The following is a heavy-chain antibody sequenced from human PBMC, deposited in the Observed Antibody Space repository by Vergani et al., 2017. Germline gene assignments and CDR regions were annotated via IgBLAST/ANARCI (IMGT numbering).Heavy chain of an antibody. V-gene: IGHV3-30-3*01. CDR2: ISYDGSNK. Sequence: QVQLVESGGGVVQPGRSLRLSCAASGFTFSSYAMHWVRQAPGKGLEWVAAISYDGSNKYYADSVKCRFTISRDNSKNTLYLQMNSLRAEYTAVYYCAMDAGGVAAAGTSYYYYYYMDVWGKGTTVIVS. J-gene: IGHJ6*03. CDR1: GFTFSSYA. D-gene: IGHD6-13*01. CDR3: AMDAGGVAAAGTSYYYYYYMDV.